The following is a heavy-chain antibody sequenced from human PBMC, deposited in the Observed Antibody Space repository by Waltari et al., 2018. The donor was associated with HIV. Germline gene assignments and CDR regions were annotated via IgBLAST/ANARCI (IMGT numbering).Heavy chain of an antibody. D-gene: IGHD2-21*02. CDR2: ISPNFGTA. CDR3: ARLLVVTATLSPYWYFDL. V-gene: IGHV1-69*12. CDR1: GGTFSSYA. Sequence: QVQLVQSGAEVKKPGSSVKVSCKASGGTFSSYAISWVRQAPGQGLEWMGEISPNFGTANDAEKGQGRVTISADESTSTAYMERSSLRSEDTAVYYCARLLVVTATLSPYWYFDLWGRGTLVTVSS. J-gene: IGHJ2*01.